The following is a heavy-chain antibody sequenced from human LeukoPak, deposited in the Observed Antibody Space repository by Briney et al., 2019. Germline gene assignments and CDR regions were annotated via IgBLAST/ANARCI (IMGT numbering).Heavy chain of an antibody. CDR2: IKSKTDGGTT. D-gene: IGHD6-19*01. CDR3: TPDLFWVGGTPYYFDY. V-gene: IGHV3-15*01. Sequence: GGSLRLSCAASGFTFSNAWMSWVRQAPGKGLEWVGRIKSKTDGGTTDYAAPVKGRFTFSRDDSKNTLYLQMNSLKTEDTAVYYCTPDLFWVGGTPYYFDYWGQGTLVTVSS. J-gene: IGHJ4*02. CDR1: GFTFSNAW.